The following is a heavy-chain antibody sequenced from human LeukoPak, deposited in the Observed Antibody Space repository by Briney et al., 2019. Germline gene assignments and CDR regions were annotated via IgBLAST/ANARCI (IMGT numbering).Heavy chain of an antibody. CDR2: ISAYNGNT. D-gene: IGHD1-26*01. CDR3: ARSGGSRISRVEWGPEGPVSDYYYYYMDV. J-gene: IGHJ6*03. V-gene: IGHV1-18*01. Sequence: ASVKVSCKASGYTFTSYGISWVRQAPGQGLEWMGWISAYNGNTNYAQKLQGRVTMTTDTSTSTAYTELRSLRSDDTAVYYCARSGGSRISRVEWGPEGPVSDYYYYYMDVWGKGTTVTVSS. CDR1: GYTFTSYG.